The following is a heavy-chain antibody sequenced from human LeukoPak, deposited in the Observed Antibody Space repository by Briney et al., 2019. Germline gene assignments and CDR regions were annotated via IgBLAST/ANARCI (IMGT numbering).Heavy chain of an antibody. D-gene: IGHD3-22*01. CDR2: INPSGGST. J-gene: IGHJ4*02. CDR1: GYTFTSYY. V-gene: IGHV1-46*01. Sequence: ASVKVSCKASGYTFTSYYMHWVRQAPGQGLEWMGIINPSGGSTSYAQKFQGRVTMTRDMSTSTVYMELSSLRSEDTAVYYCARHYYDSSGYYYYTLDYWGQGTLVTVSS. CDR3: ARHYYDSSGYYYYTLDY.